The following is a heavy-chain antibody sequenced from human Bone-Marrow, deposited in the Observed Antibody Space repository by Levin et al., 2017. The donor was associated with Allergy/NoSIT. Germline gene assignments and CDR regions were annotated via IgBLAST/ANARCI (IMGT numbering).Heavy chain of an antibody. CDR2: IKSKTDGGTT. CDR3: TTDPYYDFWSGYYYYYYGMDV. D-gene: IGHD3-3*01. Sequence: GGSLRLSCAASGFTFSNAWMNWVRQAPGKGLEWVGRIKSKTDGGTTDYAAPVKGRFTISRDDSKNTLYLQMNSLKTEDTAVYYCTTDPYYDFWSGYYYYYYGMDVWGQGTTVTVSS. V-gene: IGHV3-15*07. CDR1: GFTFSNAW. J-gene: IGHJ6*02.